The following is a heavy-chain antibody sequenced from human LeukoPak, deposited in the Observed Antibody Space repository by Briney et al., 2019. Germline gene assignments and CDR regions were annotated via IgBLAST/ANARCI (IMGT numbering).Heavy chain of an antibody. V-gene: IGHV4-59*12. CDR3: ARGVGAGYCSGGSCYKRPKWFDP. CDR1: GGSISRYY. CDR2: IYYSGST. D-gene: IGHD2-15*01. J-gene: IGHJ5*02. Sequence: SETLSLTCTVSGGSISRYYWSWIRQPPGKGLEWMGYIYYSGSTNYNPSLKSRVTISVDTSKNQFSLKLSSVTAADTAVYYCARGVGAGYCSGGSCYKRPKWFDPWGQGTLVTGSS.